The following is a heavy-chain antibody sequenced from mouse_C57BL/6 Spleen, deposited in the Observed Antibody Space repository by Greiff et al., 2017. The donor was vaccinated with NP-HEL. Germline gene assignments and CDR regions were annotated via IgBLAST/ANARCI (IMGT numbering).Heavy chain of an antibody. CDR2: ISSGSSTI. CDR3: ARRTDYGSSYAMDY. J-gene: IGHJ4*01. Sequence: DVKLVESGGGLVKPGGSLKLSCAASGFTFSDYGMHWVRQAPEKGLEWVAYISSGSSTIYYADTVKGRFTISRDNAKNTLFLQMTSLRSEDTAMYYCARRTDYGSSYAMDYWGQGTSVTVSS. CDR1: GFTFSDYG. D-gene: IGHD1-1*01. V-gene: IGHV5-17*01.